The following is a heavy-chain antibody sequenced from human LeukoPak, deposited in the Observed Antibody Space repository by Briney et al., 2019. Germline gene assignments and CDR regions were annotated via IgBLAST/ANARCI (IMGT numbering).Heavy chain of an antibody. CDR2: ISYDGSNK. J-gene: IGHJ4*02. V-gene: IGHV3-30-3*01. CDR3: ARAGTSGCYGDY. Sequence: PGGSLRLSCAASGFTFSSYAMHWVRQAPGKGLEWVAVISYDGSNKYYADSVKGRFTISRDNSKNTLYLQMNSLRAEDTAVYYCARAGTSGCYGDYWGQGTLVTVSS. CDR1: GFTFSSYA. D-gene: IGHD6-19*01.